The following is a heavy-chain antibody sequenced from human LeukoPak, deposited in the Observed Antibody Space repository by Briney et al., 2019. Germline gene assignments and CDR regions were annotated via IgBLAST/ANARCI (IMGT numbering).Heavy chain of an antibody. CDR3: AKDFPASGCSGFDS. V-gene: IGHV3-23*01. D-gene: IGHD6-25*01. CDR2: MGGGVSGGVT. Sequence: PGGSLRLSCAASGFSFSSSAMTWVRQAPGKGLEWVSAMGGGVSGGVTFYADSVKGRFTISKDNSKNTLFLQMNSLRVEDTALYDCAKDFPASGCSGFDSWGQGTLVTVSS. CDR1: GFSFSSSA. J-gene: IGHJ4*02.